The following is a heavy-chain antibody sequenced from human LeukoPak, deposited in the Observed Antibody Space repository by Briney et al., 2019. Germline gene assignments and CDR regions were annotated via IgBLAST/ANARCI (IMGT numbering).Heavy chain of an antibody. CDR3: AKPRDIDSWAFDV. CDR1: GFTFNNHD. V-gene: IGHV3-30*18. CDR2: ISYDGRNK. J-gene: IGHJ3*01. Sequence: PGRSLRLSCAASGFTFNNHDMHWVRQAPGKGLEWVAGISYDGRNKYYADSVKGRFTISRDNSKNALNLQINSLRTEDTAVYYCAKPRDIDSWAFDVWGQGTMVTVS. D-gene: IGHD2-15*01.